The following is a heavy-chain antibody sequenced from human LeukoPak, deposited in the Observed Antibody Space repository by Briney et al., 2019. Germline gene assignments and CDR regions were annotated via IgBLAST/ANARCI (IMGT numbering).Heavy chain of an antibody. Sequence: SGTLSLTCDVSGHSIRSGSYWGWIWQPPGKGLEWIGSIYHSGNTYYNSSLKSRLIISVDTSKNQISLKLSSVAAADTAIYYCARGRGGSGDRVIFDIWGQGTLVTISS. CDR1: GHSIRSGSY. CDR3: ARGRGGSGDRVIFDI. D-gene: IGHD1-26*01. V-gene: IGHV4-38-2*01. J-gene: IGHJ4*02. CDR2: IYHSGNT.